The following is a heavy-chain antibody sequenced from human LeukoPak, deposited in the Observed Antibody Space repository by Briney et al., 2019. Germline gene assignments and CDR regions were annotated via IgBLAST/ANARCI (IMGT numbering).Heavy chain of an antibody. J-gene: IGHJ4*02. V-gene: IGHV1-8*01. CDR3: ARAGGYRGRISCPYYFDY. Sequence: GASVEVSCKASGYTFTSYDINWVRQATGQGLEWMGWMNPNSGNTGYAQKFQGRVTMTRNTSISTAYMELSSPRSEDTAVYYCARAGGYRGRISCPYYFDYWGQGSLVAVSS. CDR1: GYTFTSYD. CDR2: MNPNSGNT. D-gene: IGHD2-15*01.